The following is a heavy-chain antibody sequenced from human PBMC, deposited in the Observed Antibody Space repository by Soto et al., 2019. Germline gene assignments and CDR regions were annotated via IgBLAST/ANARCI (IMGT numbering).Heavy chain of an antibody. J-gene: IGHJ4*02. CDR3: ASLPYCSSTSCYASAYYFDY. CDR1: GGSISSSSYY. D-gene: IGHD2-2*01. CDR2: IYYSGST. V-gene: IGHV4-39*01. Sequence: QLPLQESGPGLVKPSETLSLTCTVSGGSISSSSYYWGWIRQPPGKGLEWIGSIYYSGSTYYNPSLKRRVTISVDTSKNQFSLKLSSVTAADTAVYYCASLPYCSSTSCYASAYYFDYWGQGTLVTVSS.